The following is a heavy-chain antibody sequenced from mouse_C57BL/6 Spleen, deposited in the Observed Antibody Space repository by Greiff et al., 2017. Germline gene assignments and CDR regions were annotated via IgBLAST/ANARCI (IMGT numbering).Heavy chain of an antibody. J-gene: IGHJ2*01. CDR1: GYTFTDYE. CDR2: IDPETGGT. CDR3: TRSNFFDY. V-gene: IGHV1-15*01. Sequence: VQLQQSGAELVRPGASVTLSCKASGYTFTDYEMHWVKQTPVHGLEWIGAIDPETGGTAYNQKFKGKAILTADQSSSTAYMELRSLTSEDSAVYYCTRSNFFDYWGQGTTLTVSS. D-gene: IGHD4-1*02.